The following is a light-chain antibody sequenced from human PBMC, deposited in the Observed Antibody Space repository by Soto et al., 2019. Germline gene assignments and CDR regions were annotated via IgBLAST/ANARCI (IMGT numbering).Light chain of an antibody. CDR3: VLYMGSGIWA. J-gene: IGLJ3*02. CDR2: STN. Sequence: QTVVTQEPSFSVSPGGTVTLTCGLSSGSVSTSYYPSWYQQTPGQAPRTLIYSTNTRSSGVPDRFSGSILGNKAALTITGAQADDESDYYCVLYMGSGIWAFGGGTKLT. CDR1: SGSVSTSYY. V-gene: IGLV8-61*01.